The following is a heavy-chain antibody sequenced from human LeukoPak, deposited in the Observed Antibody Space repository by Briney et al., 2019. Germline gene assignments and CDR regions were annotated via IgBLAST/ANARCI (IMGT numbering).Heavy chain of an antibody. CDR3: ASLTWIHTRPVDY. CDR1: GFTFSNYW. Sequence: GGSLRLSCAASGFTFSNYWMHWVRQAPGKGLEWVSSISSSSSYIYYADSVKGRFTISRDNAKNSLYLQMNSLRAEDTAVYYCASLTWIHTRPVDYWGQGTLVTVSS. V-gene: IGHV3-21*01. J-gene: IGHJ4*02. CDR2: ISSSSSYI. D-gene: IGHD5-18*01.